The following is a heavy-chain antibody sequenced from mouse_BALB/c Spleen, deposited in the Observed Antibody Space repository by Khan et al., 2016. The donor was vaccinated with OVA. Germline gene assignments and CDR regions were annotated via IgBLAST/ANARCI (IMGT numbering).Heavy chain of an antibody. D-gene: IGHD4-1*01. J-gene: IGHJ3*01. CDR3: ASHLTGSFAY. CDR2: ISSGADYT. CDR1: GFTFSSYS. V-gene: IGHV5-6*01. Sequence: EVELVESGGDLVKPGGSLKLSCAASGFTFSSYSMSWVRQTPDKRLEWVATISSGADYTYYQDSVKGRSTISRDNAKNTLYLQMSSLKSEDTAMYYCASHLTGSFAYWGQGTLVTVSA.